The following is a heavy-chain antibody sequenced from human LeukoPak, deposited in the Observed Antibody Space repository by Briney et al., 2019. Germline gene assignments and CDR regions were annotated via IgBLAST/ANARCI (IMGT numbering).Heavy chain of an antibody. J-gene: IGHJ5*02. CDR3: ARLCRRGGSCYNWFDP. V-gene: IGHV4-31*03. Sequence: PSETLSLTCTVSGGSISSGGYYWSWIRQHPGKGLEWIGYIYYSGSTYYNPSLKSRVTISVDTSKNQFSLKLSSVTAADTAVSYCARLCRRGGSCYNWFDPWGQGTLVTVSS. CDR2: IYYSGST. CDR1: GGSISSGGYY. D-gene: IGHD2-15*01.